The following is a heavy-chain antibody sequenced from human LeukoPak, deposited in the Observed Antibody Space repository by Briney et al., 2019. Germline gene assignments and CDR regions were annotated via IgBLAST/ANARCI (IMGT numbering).Heavy chain of an antibody. CDR1: GDSVSANGAT. CDR3: VRQRNGCFDY. Sequence: SQTLSLTCAISGDSVSANGATWNWIRQSPSRGLEWLGRTYYRSKWYTDYTVSVKSRITINPDTSKNQFSLQLNSVSPEDTAVYYCVRQRNGCFDYWGQGILVTASS. V-gene: IGHV6-1*01. CDR2: TYYRSKWYT. D-gene: IGHD5-24*01. J-gene: IGHJ4*02.